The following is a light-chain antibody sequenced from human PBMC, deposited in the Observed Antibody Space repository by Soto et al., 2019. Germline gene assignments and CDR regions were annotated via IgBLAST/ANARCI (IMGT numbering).Light chain of an antibody. Sequence: DIQMTQSPSTLSASVGDRVTITCRASQSISSWLAWYQQKPGKAPKLLIYKASSLESGVPSRFSGSGSGTEFPLTLSSLQPDDFATYYCQPYNNYPWTFGQGTKVEIK. V-gene: IGKV1-5*03. CDR1: QSISSW. CDR2: KAS. J-gene: IGKJ1*01. CDR3: QPYNNYPWT.